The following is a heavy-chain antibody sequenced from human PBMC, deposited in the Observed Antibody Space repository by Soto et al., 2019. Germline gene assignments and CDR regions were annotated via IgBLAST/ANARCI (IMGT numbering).Heavy chain of an antibody. CDR1: GFTFSSYW. V-gene: IGHV3-7*01. CDR3: ARSDSGGYWPSYWY. J-gene: IGHJ4*02. Sequence: EVQLVESGGGLVQPGGSLRLSCAASGFTFSSYWMSWVRQAPGKGLEWVANIKQDGSEKYYVDSVKGRFTISRDNAKNSLLLKMNTLRAEDTAVYYCARSDSGGYWPSYWYWGQGTLVTVSS. CDR2: IKQDGSEK. D-gene: IGHD6-19*01.